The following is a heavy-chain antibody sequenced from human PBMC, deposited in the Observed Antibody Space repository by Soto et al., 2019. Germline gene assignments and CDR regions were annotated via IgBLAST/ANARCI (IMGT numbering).Heavy chain of an antibody. J-gene: IGHJ6*02. D-gene: IGHD1-26*01. Sequence: SVKVSCKASGGTFSSYAISWVRQAPGQGLEWMGGIIPIFGTANYAQKFRGRVTITADESTSTAYMELSSLRSEDTAVYYCARVYSGSFSSLTPVYYYYGMDVWGQGTTVTVSS. CDR1: GGTFSSYA. V-gene: IGHV1-69*13. CDR2: IIPIFGTA. CDR3: ARVYSGSFSSLTPVYYYYGMDV.